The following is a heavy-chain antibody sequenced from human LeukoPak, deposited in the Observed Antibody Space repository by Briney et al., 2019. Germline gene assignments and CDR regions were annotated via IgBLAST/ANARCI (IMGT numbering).Heavy chain of an antibody. D-gene: IGHD4-17*01. CDR1: GGTFSSYT. J-gene: IGHJ5*02. CDR2: IIPILGIA. V-gene: IGHV1-69*02. Sequence: SVKVSCKASGGTFSSYTISWVRQAPGQGLEWMGRIIPILGIANYAQKFQGRVTITADKSTSTAYMELSSLRSEDTAVYYCARRVHEGDYVEDWLDPWGQGTLVTVSS. CDR3: ARRVHEGDYVEDWLDP.